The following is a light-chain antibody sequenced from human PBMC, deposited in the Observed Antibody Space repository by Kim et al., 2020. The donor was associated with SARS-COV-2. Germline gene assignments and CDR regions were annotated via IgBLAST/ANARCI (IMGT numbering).Light chain of an antibody. V-gene: IGKV1-5*01. CDR3: QQYDSYWT. Sequence: AASVGVRVTITYRASQMISSWLAWYQQKPGKAPKLLIYDASSLQSVVPSSFSGSGSGTEFTLTISRLQPDDCATYYCQQYDSYWTFGQGTKVDIK. CDR2: DAS. CDR1: QMISSW. J-gene: IGKJ1*01.